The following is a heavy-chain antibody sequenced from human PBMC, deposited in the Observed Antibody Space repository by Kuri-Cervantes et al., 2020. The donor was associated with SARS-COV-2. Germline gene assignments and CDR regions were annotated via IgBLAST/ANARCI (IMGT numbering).Heavy chain of an antibody. D-gene: IGHD6-25*01. J-gene: IGHJ1*01. CDR2: IIPIFGTA. V-gene: IGHV1-69*13. Sequence: SVKVSCKASGGTFSSYAISWVRQAPGQGLEWMGRIIPIFGTANYAQKFQGRVTITADESTSTAYMELSSLRSEDTAVYYCASEGSETGIAAIPSAAYFQHWGQGTLVTVSS. CDR3: ASEGSETGIAAIPSAAYFQH. CDR1: GGTFSSYA.